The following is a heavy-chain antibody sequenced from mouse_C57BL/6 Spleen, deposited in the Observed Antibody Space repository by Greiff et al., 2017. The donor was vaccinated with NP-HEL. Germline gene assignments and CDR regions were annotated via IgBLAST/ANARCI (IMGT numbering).Heavy chain of an antibody. D-gene: IGHD2-12*01. V-gene: IGHV3-6*01. J-gene: IGHJ2*01. CDR1: GYSITSGYY. CDR2: ISYDGSN. CDR3: ARGGDLRPFDY. Sequence: ESGPGLVKPSQSLSLTCSVTGYSITSGYYWNWIRQFPGNKLEWMGYISYDGSNNYNPSLKNRISITRDTSKNQFFLKLNSVTTEDTATYYCARGGDLRPFDYWGQGTTLTVSS.